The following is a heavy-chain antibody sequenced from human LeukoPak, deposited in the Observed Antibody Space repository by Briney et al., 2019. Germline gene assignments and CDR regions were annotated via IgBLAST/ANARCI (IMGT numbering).Heavy chain of an antibody. CDR3: ASCEGSTSCYYVDY. V-gene: IGHV3-23*01. Sequence: GGPLRLSCAVSGFTFSTYSMSWVRQAPGKGLEWVSGISGSGGKTYYADSVKGRFTISRDNSKNTLYLHLNSLRAEDTAVYYCASCEGSTSCYYVDYWGQGTLVTVSS. D-gene: IGHD2-2*01. CDR2: ISGSGGKT. J-gene: IGHJ4*02. CDR1: GFTFSTYS.